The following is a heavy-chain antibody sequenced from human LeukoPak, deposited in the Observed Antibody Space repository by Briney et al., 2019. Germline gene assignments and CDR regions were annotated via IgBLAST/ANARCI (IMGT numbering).Heavy chain of an antibody. CDR2: INHSGST. J-gene: IGHJ6*02. V-gene: IGHV4-34*01. CDR3: ARGPGGWPGRYYGMDV. CDR1: GGSFSGYY. D-gene: IGHD6-19*01. Sequence: PSETLSLTCAVYGGSFSGYYWSWIRQPPGKGLEWIGEINHSGSTNYNPSLKSRVTISVDTPKNQFSLKLSSVTAADTAVYYCARGPGGWPGRYYGMDVWGQGTTVTVSS.